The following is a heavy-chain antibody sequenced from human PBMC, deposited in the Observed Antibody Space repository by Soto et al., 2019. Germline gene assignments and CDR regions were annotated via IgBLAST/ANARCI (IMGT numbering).Heavy chain of an antibody. J-gene: IGHJ3*02. CDR2: IYYSGST. CDR1: GGSISSYY. V-gene: IGHV4-59*01. Sequence: QVQLQESGPGLVKPSETLSLTCTVSGGSISSYYWSWIRQPPGKGLEWIGYIYYSGSTNYNPSLKSRVTISVDTSKNQFSLKLSSATAADTAVYYCAIARSPGASDIWGQGTMVTVSS. CDR3: AIARSPGASDI.